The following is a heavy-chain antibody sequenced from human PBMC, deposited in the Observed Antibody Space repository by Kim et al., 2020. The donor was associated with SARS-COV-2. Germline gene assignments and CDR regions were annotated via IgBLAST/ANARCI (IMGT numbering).Heavy chain of an antibody. Sequence: SETLSLTCAVYGGSFSGYYWSWIRQPPGKGLEWIGEINHSGSTNYNPSLKSRVTISVDTSKNQFSRKLSSVTAADTAVYYCARVYCSGGSCYSGWFDPWG. V-gene: IGHV4-34*01. CDR3: ARVYCSGGSCYSGWFDP. CDR1: GGSFSGYY. J-gene: IGHJ5*02. CDR2: INHSGST. D-gene: IGHD2-15*01.